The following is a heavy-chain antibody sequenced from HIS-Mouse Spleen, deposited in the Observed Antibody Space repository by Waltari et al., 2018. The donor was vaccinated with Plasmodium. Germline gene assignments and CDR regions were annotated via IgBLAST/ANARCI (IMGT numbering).Heavy chain of an antibody. CDR2: IKQEGSEK. CDR3: ARARAPDY. V-gene: IGHV3-7*04. D-gene: IGHD3-10*01. Sequence: EVQLVESGGGLVQPGGSLRLPCAASGFPFSSYWMSWVRQAPGKGLEWVANIKQEGSEKYYVDSVKGRFTISRDNAKNSLYLQMNSLRAEDTAVYYCARARAPDYWGQGTLVTVSS. J-gene: IGHJ4*02. CDR1: GFPFSSYW.